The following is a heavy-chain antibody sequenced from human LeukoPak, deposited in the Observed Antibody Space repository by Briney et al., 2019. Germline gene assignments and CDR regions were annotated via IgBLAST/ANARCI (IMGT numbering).Heavy chain of an antibody. CDR1: GGTFSSYA. V-gene: IGHV1-69*01. D-gene: IGHD6-19*01. J-gene: IGHJ6*02. Sequence: GSSVKVSCKASGGTFSSYAISWVRQAPGQGLEWMGGIIPIFGTANYAQKFQGRVTITADESTSTAYMELRSLRSDDTAVYYCARDFSGWYPIVPYGMDVWGQGTTVTVSS. CDR3: ARDFSGWYPIVPYGMDV. CDR2: IIPIFGTA.